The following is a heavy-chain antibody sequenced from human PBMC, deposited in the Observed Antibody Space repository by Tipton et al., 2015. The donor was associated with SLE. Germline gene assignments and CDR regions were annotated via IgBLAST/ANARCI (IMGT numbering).Heavy chain of an antibody. D-gene: IGHD3-3*01. CDR1: GYTFTTYW. J-gene: IGHJ5*02. Sequence: VQLVQSGAEVKKPGESLKISCKGSGYTFTTYWIGWVRQMPGKGLQWLGIIYPGDSDTRYSPSFEGQVTISADKSISTAYLQWSSLKASDTAMYYCASGYANLRSGYPLFDPWGQGTLVTVSS. CDR2: IYPGDSDT. CDR3: ASGYANLRSGYPLFDP. V-gene: IGHV5-51*03.